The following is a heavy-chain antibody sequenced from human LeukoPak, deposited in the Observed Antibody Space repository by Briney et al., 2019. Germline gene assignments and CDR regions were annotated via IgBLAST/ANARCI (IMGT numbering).Heavy chain of an antibody. CDR1: GFTFRNYA. Sequence: GGSLRLSCAASGFTFRNYALSWVRQAPGKGLEWVSTISGNGGSASYTYYADSVKGRFTISRDDSKDTLSLQMKTLKSEDTAVYYCTTERTYVTMYGVMTPSDVWGKGTTVTVSS. CDR3: TTERTYVTMYGVMTPSDV. J-gene: IGHJ6*04. D-gene: IGHD3-3*01. V-gene: IGHV3-23*01. CDR2: ISGNGGSASYT.